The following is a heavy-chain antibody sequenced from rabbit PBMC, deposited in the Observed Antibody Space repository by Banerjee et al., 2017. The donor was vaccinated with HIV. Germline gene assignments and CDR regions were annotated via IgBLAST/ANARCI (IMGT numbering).Heavy chain of an antibody. CDR3: ARPWNL. CDR2: IDAGSSGST. D-gene: IGHD3-3*01. Sequence: QEQLVESGGGLVTLGGSLKLSCKASGIDFSTYGISWVRQAPGKGLEWIACIDAGSSGSTWYASWVNGRFTISKTSSTTVTLQMTSLTAADTATYFCARPWNLWGPGTLVTVS. CDR1: GIDFSTYG. J-gene: IGHJ4*01. V-gene: IGHV1S45*01.